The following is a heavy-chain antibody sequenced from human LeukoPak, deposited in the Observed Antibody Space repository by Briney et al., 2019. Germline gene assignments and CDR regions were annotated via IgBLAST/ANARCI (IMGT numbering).Heavy chain of an antibody. J-gene: IGHJ4*02. CDR3: ARDRYSSF. Sequence: PGGSLRLSCAASGFTFSSYWMSWVRQAPGKGLEWVANINQDGSEKYYVDSVKGRFVISRDTAKNSLFLQMNSLRAEDTAVYYCARDRYSSFWGQGTLVTVSS. D-gene: IGHD6-19*01. CDR1: GFTFSSYW. V-gene: IGHV3-7*01. CDR2: INQDGSEK.